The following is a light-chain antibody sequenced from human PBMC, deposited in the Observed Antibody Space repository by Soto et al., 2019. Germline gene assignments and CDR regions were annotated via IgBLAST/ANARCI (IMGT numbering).Light chain of an antibody. CDR2: DAS. CDR3: QQRSNWWT. Sequence: VLTQAGAERSLSRGACATLSCRASQSVSSYLAWYQQKPGQAPRLLIYDASNRATGIPARFSGSGSGTDITLSISSLEPEDFAVYYCQQRSNWWTFGQGTKVDIK. V-gene: IGKV3-11*01. CDR1: QSVSSY. J-gene: IGKJ1*01.